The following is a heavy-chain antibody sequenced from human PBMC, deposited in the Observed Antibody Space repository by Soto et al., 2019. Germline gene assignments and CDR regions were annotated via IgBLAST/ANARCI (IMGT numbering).Heavy chain of an antibody. J-gene: IGHJ4*02. V-gene: IGHV4-39*07. CDR1: GGSISSTSYY. CDR3: ARGRYYDFWSGYSGPYYFDY. CDR2: INHSGST. D-gene: IGHD3-3*01. Sequence: PSECLSLTGTVSGGSISSTSYYWGRLRQPPGKGREWMGEINHSGSTNYNPSLKSRVTISVDTSKNQFSLKLSSVTAADTAVYYCARGRYYDFWSGYSGPYYFDYWGQGTLVTVSS.